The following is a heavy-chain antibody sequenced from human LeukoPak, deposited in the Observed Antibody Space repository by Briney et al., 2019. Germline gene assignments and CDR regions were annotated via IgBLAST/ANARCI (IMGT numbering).Heavy chain of an antibody. Sequence: SETLSLTCAVYGGSFSGYYWSWIRQPPGKGLEWIGEINHSGSTNYNPSLKSRVTISVDTSKNQFSLKLSSVTAADTAVYYCATLRYSSDCWGQGTRVTVSS. CDR1: GGSFSGYY. CDR2: INHSGST. D-gene: IGHD6-13*01. J-gene: IGHJ4*02. CDR3: ATLRYSSDC. V-gene: IGHV4-34*01.